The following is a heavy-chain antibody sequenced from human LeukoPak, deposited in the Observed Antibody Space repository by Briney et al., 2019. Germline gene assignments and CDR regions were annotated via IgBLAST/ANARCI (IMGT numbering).Heavy chain of an antibody. CDR1: GGSISSSSYY. V-gene: IGHV4-39*07. Sequence: SETLSLTCTVSGGSISSSSYYWGWIRQPPGKGLEWIGSIYYSGSTYYNPSLKSRVTISVDTSKNQFSLKLSSVTAADTAVYYCARKEYYFDYWGQGALVTVSS. CDR3: ARKEYYFDY. CDR2: IYYSGST. J-gene: IGHJ4*02.